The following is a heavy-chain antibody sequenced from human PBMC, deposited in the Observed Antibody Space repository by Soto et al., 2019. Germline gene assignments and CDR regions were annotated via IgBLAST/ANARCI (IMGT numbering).Heavy chain of an antibody. Sequence: GGSLRLSCPASGFTFTSYSMNCVRQAPGKGLEWVSSISSTTNYIYYGDSMKGRFTISRDNAKNSLNLEMNSLRAEDTAVYYCARESEDLTSNFDYWGQGTLVTVSS. CDR3: ARESEDLTSNFDY. CDR1: GFTFTSYS. V-gene: IGHV3-21*06. CDR2: ISSTTNYI. J-gene: IGHJ4*02.